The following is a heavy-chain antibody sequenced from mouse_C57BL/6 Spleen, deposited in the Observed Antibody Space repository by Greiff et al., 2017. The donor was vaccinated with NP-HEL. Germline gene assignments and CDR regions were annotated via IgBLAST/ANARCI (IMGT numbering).Heavy chain of an antibody. CDR2: ISSGSSTI. V-gene: IGHV5-17*01. Sequence: EVKLVESGGGLVKPGGSLKLSCAASGFTFSDYGMHWVRQAPEKGLEWVAYISSGSSTIYYADTVKGRFTISRDNAKNTLFLQMTSLRSEDTAMYYCAKRDGKGAMDYWGQGTSVTVSS. D-gene: IGHD2-1*01. J-gene: IGHJ4*01. CDR1: GFTFSDYG. CDR3: AKRDGKGAMDY.